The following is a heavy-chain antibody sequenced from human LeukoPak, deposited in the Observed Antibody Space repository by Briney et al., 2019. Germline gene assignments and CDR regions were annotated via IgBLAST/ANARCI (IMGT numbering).Heavy chain of an antibody. CDR3: AKDAGRIWFGDQSYYYCGMDV. CDR1: GFTFSSYA. Sequence: GGSLRLSCAASGFTFSSYAMSWVRQAPGKGLEWVSAISGSGGSTYYADSVKGRFTISRDNSKNTLYLQMNSLRAEDTAVYYCAKDAGRIWFGDQSYYYCGMDVWGQGTTVTVSS. V-gene: IGHV3-23*01. J-gene: IGHJ6*02. D-gene: IGHD3-10*01. CDR2: ISGSGGST.